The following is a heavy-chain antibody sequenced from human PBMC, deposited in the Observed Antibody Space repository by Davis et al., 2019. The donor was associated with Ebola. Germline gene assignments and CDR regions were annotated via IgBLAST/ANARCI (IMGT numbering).Heavy chain of an antibody. CDR3: AEGKVPYYYYYGMDV. J-gene: IGHJ6*02. Sequence: SVKVSCKASGGTFGSYAISWVRQAPGQGLEWMGGIIPIFGTANYAQKFQGRVTITADKSTSTAYMELSSLRSEDTAVYYCAEGKVPYYYYYGMDVWGQGTTVTVSS. D-gene: IGHD4/OR15-4a*01. V-gene: IGHV1-69*06. CDR1: GGTFGSYA. CDR2: IIPIFGTA.